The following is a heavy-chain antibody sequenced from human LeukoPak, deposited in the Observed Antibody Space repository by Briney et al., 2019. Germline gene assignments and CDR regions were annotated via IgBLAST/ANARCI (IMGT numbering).Heavy chain of an antibody. CDR2: TYYRPKWFI. Sequence: SQTLSLTCAISGDSVSSNSAAWNWIGQSPSRGLEWLGRTYYRPKWFIDYAATVKSRITINPDTSKNQLSLQLNSVTPEDTAVYYCARAEPTSVFVIWGQGTMVTVSS. CDR1: GDSVSSNSAA. V-gene: IGHV6-1*01. D-gene: IGHD1-26*01. CDR3: ARAEPTSVFVI. J-gene: IGHJ3*02.